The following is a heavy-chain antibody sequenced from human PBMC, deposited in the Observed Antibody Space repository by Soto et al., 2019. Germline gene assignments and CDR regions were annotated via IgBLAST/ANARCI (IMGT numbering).Heavy chain of an antibody. CDR2: FYYSEST. CDR1: GGSISSSSYY. Sequence: PSETLSLTCAVSGGSISSSSYYWGWIRQPPGKGLEWIGSFYYSESTHYNPSLKSRVTISVDTSKNQFSLKLSSVTAADTAVYYCARHFSVDYFDYWGQGALVTVSS. J-gene: IGHJ4*02. CDR3: ARHFSVDYFDY. V-gene: IGHV4-39*01.